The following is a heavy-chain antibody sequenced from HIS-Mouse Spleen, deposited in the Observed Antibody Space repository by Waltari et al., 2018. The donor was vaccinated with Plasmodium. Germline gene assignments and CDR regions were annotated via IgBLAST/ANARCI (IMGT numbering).Heavy chain of an antibody. Sequence: QVQLQESGPGLVKPSETLSLTCTAPGGSISSYYWTWTRQPPGNGLEWIGYIYYSGSTNYNPSLKSRVTISVDTSKNQFSLKLSSVTAADTAVYYCARLRYSYGYFDYWGQGTLVTVSS. CDR3: ARLRYSYGYFDY. D-gene: IGHD5-18*01. V-gene: IGHV4-59*08. CDR1: GGSISSYY. CDR2: IYYSGST. J-gene: IGHJ4*02.